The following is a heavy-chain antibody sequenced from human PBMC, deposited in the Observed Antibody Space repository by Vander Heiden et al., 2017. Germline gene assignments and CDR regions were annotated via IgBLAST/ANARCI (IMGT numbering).Heavy chain of an antibody. CDR3: AREPDDFYYGLDV. J-gene: IGHJ6*02. CDR1: KFIFDRYT. CDR2: ISSSSSDI. Sequence: EAPLVESGGGLVMPGGSPRLSCPPSKFIFDRYTIHWVRLAAGKGLEWVSSISSSSSDIYYADSVKGRFSITRDNAKKTVNLQMNTLRVDDTGIYYCAREPDDFYYGLDVWGPGTTGTVSS. V-gene: IGHV3-21*04.